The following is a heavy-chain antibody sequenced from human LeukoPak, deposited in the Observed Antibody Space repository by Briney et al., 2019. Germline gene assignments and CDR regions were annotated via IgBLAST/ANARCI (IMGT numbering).Heavy chain of an antibody. CDR1: GYTFTGYY. CDR2: INPSSGGT. J-gene: IGHJ5*02. CDR3: ARDFSLGRHWFDP. D-gene: IGHD2/OR15-2a*01. Sequence: ASVKVSCKASGYTFTGYYMHWVRQAPGQGVEWMGWINPSSGGTNYAQKFQGRVPMTRHTSISTAYIELSRLRSHDTAVYYCARDFSLGRHWFDPWGQGTLVTVSS. V-gene: IGHV1-2*02.